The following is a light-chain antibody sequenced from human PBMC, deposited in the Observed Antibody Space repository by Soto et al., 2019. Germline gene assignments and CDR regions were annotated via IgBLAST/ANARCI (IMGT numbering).Light chain of an antibody. CDR3: CSYAGSYTGV. V-gene: IGLV2-11*01. Sequence: QSALTQPRSVSGSPGQSVTISCTGTSSDVGNYNYVSWYQQHPGKAPKVMIYDVNKWPSGVPDRFSGSKSGNTASLTISGLEAEDDDDYYCCSYAGSYTGVFGGGTKVTVL. J-gene: IGLJ3*02. CDR1: SSDVGNYNY. CDR2: DVN.